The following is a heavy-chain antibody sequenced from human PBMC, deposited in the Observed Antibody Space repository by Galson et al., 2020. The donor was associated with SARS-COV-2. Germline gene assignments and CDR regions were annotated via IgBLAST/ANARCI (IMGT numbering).Heavy chain of an antibody. D-gene: IGHD3-3*01. CDR1: GGSISSSSYY. CDR3: ARVGGITIFGVVIPHYYYFMDV. CDR2: IYYSGST. J-gene: IGHJ6*03. V-gene: IGHV4-39*07. Sequence: SETLSLTCTVSGGSISSSSYYWGWIRQPPGKGLEWIGSIYYSGSTYYNPSLKSRVTISVTTSKNQFSLKLSSVTAADTAVYYCARVGGITIFGVVIPHYYYFMDVWGKGTTVTVSS.